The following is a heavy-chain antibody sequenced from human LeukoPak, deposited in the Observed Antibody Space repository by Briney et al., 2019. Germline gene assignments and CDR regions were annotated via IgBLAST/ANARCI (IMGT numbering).Heavy chain of an antibody. D-gene: IGHD3-10*01. CDR1: GFTFSSYG. CDR3: AKDEEYGSYNWFDP. V-gene: IGHV3-23*01. Sequence: GGSLRLSCAASGFTFSSYGMSWVRQAPGEGLEWVSAISGSGGSTYYADSVKGRFTISRDNSKNTLYLQMNSLRAEDTAVYYCAKDEEYGSYNWFDPWGQGTLVTVSS. CDR2: ISGSGGST. J-gene: IGHJ5*02.